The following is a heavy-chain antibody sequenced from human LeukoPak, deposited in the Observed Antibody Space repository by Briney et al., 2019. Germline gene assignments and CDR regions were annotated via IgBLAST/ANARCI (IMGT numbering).Heavy chain of an antibody. J-gene: IGHJ4*02. Sequence: SETLSLTCTVSGGSISSSSYYWGWIRQPPGKGLEWIGSIYYSGSTYYNPSLKSRVTISVDTSKNQFSLKLSSVTAADTAVYYWARLVGVAGGGRGGGDFDYWGQGTLVTVSS. V-gene: IGHV4-39*01. CDR1: GGSISSSSYY. CDR2: IYYSGST. D-gene: IGHD2-15*01. CDR3: ARLVGVAGGGRGGGDFDY.